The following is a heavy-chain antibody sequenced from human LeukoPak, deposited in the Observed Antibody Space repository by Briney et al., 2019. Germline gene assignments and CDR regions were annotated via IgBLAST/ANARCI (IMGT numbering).Heavy chain of an antibody. V-gene: IGHV4-59*01. D-gene: IGHD3-16*02. J-gene: IGHJ5*02. CDR3: ARVPRDRYWFDP. Sequence: SETLSLTCTVSGGSISSYYWSWIRQPPGKGLEWIGYIYYSGSTNYNPSLKSRVTISVDTSKNQFSLKLSSVTAADTAVYYCARVPRDRYWFDPWGQGTLVTVSS. CDR1: GGSISSYY. CDR2: IYYSGST.